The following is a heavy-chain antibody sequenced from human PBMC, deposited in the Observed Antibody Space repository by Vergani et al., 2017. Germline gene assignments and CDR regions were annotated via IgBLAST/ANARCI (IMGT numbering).Heavy chain of an antibody. CDR3: AKVINGYYYYACDY. D-gene: IGHD3-22*01. CDR2: ISYDGSNK. J-gene: IGHJ4*02. Sequence: QVQLVESGGGVVQPGRSLRLSCAASGFTFSSYGMHWVRQAPGKGLEWVAVISYDGSNKYYADSVKGRFTISRDNSKNTLYLQMNSLRAEDTAVYYCAKVINGYYYYACDYWGQGTLVTVSS. V-gene: IGHV3-30*18. CDR1: GFTFSSYG.